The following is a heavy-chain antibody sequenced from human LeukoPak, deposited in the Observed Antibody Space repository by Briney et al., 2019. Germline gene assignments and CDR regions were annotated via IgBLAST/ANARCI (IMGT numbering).Heavy chain of an antibody. CDR1: GFTFDDHT. J-gene: IGHJ4*02. CDR2: ISWNSGSI. V-gene: IGHV3-9*01. Sequence: PGGSLRLSCTASGFTFDDHTMHWVRQAPGKGLEWVSGISWNSGSIGYADSVKGRFTISRDNAKNSLYLQMNSLRAEDTALYYCAKESPVAGTHFDYWGQGTLVTVSS. CDR3: AKESPVAGTHFDY. D-gene: IGHD6-19*01.